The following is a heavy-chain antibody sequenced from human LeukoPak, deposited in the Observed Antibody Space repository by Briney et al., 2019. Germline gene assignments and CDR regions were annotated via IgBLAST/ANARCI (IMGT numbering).Heavy chain of an antibody. Sequence: GRSLRLSCAASGFTFGSYGMHWVRQAPGKGLEWVAVIWYDGSNKYYADSVKGRFTISRDNSKNTLYLQMNSLRAEDTAVYYCARSSGSYYAGFDYWGQGTLVTVSS. V-gene: IGHV3-33*01. CDR2: IWYDGSNK. J-gene: IGHJ4*02. D-gene: IGHD1-26*01. CDR3: ARSSGSYYAGFDY. CDR1: GFTFGSYG.